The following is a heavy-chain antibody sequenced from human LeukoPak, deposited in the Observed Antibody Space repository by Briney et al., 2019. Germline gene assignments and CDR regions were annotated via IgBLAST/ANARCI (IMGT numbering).Heavy chain of an antibody. CDR3: AKGGAHSGYDSYAFDI. CDR2: ISWDGSNK. D-gene: IGHD5-12*01. V-gene: IGHV3-30*18. CDR1: GFSFNSYG. J-gene: IGHJ3*02. Sequence: GGSLRLSCAASGFSFNSYGMHWVRQAPGKGLEWVAVISWDGSNKYYADSVKGRFTISRDNSKNTLYLQMNSLRAEDTAVYYCAKGGAHSGYDSYAFDIWGQGTMVTVSS.